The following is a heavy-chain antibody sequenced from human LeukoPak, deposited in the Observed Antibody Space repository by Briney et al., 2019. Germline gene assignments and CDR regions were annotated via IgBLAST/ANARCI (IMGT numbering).Heavy chain of an antibody. Sequence: GGSLRLSCEASGFTVSSNYMSWVRQAPGKGLEWVSVIYSGGSTYYADSVKGRFTISRDNSKNTLYLQMNSLRAEDTAVYYCARERYCSSTSCPNWFDPWGQGTLVTVSS. D-gene: IGHD2-2*01. CDR1: GFTVSSNY. CDR2: IYSGGST. V-gene: IGHV3-53*01. J-gene: IGHJ5*02. CDR3: ARERYCSSTSCPNWFDP.